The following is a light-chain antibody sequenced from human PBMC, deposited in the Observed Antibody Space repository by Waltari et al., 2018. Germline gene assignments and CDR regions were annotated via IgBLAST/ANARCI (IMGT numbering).Light chain of an antibody. CDR1: SPNIGSNT. CDR2: DNN. CDR3: AAWEDSLSGPV. J-gene: IGLJ2*01. V-gene: IGLV1-44*01. Sequence: QSVLTQTPSASGTPGQTVTISCSGSSPNIGSNTVNWYQQFPGKAPRFLIYDNNRRPSGVPDRFSGSRSGTSASLAVSGLQSEDEAEYYCAAWEDSLSGPVFGGGTKLTVL.